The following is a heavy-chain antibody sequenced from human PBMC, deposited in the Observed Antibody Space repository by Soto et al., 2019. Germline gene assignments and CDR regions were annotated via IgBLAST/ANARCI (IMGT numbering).Heavy chain of an antibody. CDR3: ASGYCSGGSCYSFVLHYYYGMDV. Sequence: SVKVSCKASGGTFSSYAISWVRQAPGQGLEWMGGIIPIFGTANYAQKFQGRVTITADESTSTAYMELSSLRSEDTAVYYCASGYCSGGSCYSFVLHYYYGMDVWGQGTTVTVSS. D-gene: IGHD2-15*01. J-gene: IGHJ6*02. CDR1: GGTFSSYA. CDR2: IIPIFGTA. V-gene: IGHV1-69*13.